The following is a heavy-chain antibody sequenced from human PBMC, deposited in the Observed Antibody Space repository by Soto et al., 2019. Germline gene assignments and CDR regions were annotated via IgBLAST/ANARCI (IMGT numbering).Heavy chain of an antibody. V-gene: IGHV1-18*04. CDR1: GYTFTSYG. D-gene: IGHD3-3*01. CDR3: ARAPNDFWSGYYLADY. CDR2: ISAYNGNT. J-gene: IGHJ4*02. Sequence: VASVKVSCKASGYTFTSYGISWVRQAPGQGLEWMGWISAYNGNTNYAQKLQGRVTMTTDTSTSTAYMELRSLRSDDTAVYYCARAPNDFWSGYYLADYWGQGTLVTVSS.